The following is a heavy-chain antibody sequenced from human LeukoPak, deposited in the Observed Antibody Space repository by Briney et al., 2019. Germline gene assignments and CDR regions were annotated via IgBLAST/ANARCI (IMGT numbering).Heavy chain of an antibody. CDR1: GGSISIYY. D-gene: IGHD5-18*01. CDR3: AREGEYSYGGVYFDD. CDR2: IYYSGST. Sequence: PSETLSLTCTVSGGSISIYYCSWIRQPPGKGLEWIGYIYYSGSTNYNPSLKSRVTISVDTSKNQFSLKLSYVTAADTAVYYCAREGEYSYGGVYFDDWGQGTLVTVSS. J-gene: IGHJ4*02. V-gene: IGHV4-59*01.